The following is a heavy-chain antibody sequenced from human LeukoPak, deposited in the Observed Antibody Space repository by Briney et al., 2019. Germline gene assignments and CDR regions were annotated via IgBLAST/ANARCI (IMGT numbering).Heavy chain of an antibody. V-gene: IGHV1-2*02. J-gene: IGHJ4*02. CDR2: INPNSGGT. Sequence: AASVKVSCKASGYTFTSYYMHWVRQAPGQGLEWMGWINPNSGGTNYAQKFQGRVTMTRDTSISTAYMELSRLRSDDTAVYYCARSLYGSGSSFDYWGQGTLVTVSS. CDR3: ARSLYGSGSSFDY. D-gene: IGHD3-10*01. CDR1: GYTFTSYY.